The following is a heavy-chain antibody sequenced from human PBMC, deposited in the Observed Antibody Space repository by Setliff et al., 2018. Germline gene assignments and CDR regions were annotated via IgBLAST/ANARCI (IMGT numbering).Heavy chain of an antibody. V-gene: IGHV4-39*01. Sequence: SETLSLTCTVSGGSISSSSCYWGWIRQPPGKGLEWIGSIYYSGSTYYNPSLKSRVTISVDTSKNQFSLKLSSVTAADTAVYYCARRRRDDSSGYYYVGWFDPWGQGTLVTVS. J-gene: IGHJ5*02. D-gene: IGHD3-22*01. CDR3: ARRRRDDSSGYYYVGWFDP. CDR2: IYYSGST. CDR1: GGSISSSSCY.